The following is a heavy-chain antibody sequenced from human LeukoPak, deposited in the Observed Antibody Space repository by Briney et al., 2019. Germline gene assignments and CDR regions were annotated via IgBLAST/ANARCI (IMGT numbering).Heavy chain of an antibody. J-gene: IGHJ6*03. Sequence: GASVKVSCKVSGYTLTELSMHWVRQAPGKGLEWMGGFDPEDGETIYAQKFQGRVTMTEDTSTDTAYMELSSLRSEDTAVYYCATGYYYDSSGYYYYYYMDVWGKGTTVTVSS. CDR2: FDPEDGET. CDR3: ATGYYYDSSGYYYYYYMDV. CDR1: GYTLTELS. D-gene: IGHD3-22*01. V-gene: IGHV1-24*01.